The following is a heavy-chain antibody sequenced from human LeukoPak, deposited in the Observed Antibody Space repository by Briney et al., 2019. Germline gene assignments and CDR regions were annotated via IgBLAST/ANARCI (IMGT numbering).Heavy chain of an antibody. V-gene: IGHV4-34*01. J-gene: IGHJ4*02. CDR1: GGSFSGYY. CDR2: INHSGST. CDR3: ARGYTVTTPFDY. Sequence: SETLSLTCAVYGGSFSGYYWSWIRQPPGKGLEWIGEINHSGSTNYNPSLKSRVTISVDTSKNQFSLKLSSVTAADTAVYYCARGYTVTTPFDYWGQGILVTVSS. D-gene: IGHD4-17*01.